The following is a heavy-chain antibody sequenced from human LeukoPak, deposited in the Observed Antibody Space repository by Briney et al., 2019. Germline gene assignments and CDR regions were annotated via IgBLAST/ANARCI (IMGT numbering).Heavy chain of an antibody. CDR1: GFTFSSYA. V-gene: IGHV3-30-3*01. D-gene: IGHD4-17*01. Sequence: ERSLRLSCAASGFTFSSYAMQWVRQAPGKGLECLTVISYDGSIKYYADSVKGRFTISRDNSKNTLYLQMNSLRAEDTAVYYCARPHDYGDYVAAFDRWGQGTMVTVCS. J-gene: IGHJ3*02. CDR2: ISYDGSIK. CDR3: ARPHDYGDYVAAFDR.